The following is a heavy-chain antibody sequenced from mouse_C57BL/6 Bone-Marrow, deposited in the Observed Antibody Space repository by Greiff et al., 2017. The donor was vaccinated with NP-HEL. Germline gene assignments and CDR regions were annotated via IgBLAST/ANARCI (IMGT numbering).Heavy chain of an antibody. CDR3: TAFPALFAY. Sequence: EVQLQQSGAELVRPGASVKLSCTASGFNIKDDYMHWVKQRPEQGLEWIGWIDPENGDTEYASKFQGKATITADKSSNTAYLQLSSLTSEDTAVYYCTAFPALFAYWGQGTLVTVSA. CDR1: GFNIKDDY. CDR2: IDPENGDT. V-gene: IGHV14-4*01. J-gene: IGHJ3*01.